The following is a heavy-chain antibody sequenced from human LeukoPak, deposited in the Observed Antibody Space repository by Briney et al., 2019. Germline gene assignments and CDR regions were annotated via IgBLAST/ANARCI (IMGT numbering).Heavy chain of an antibody. CDR1: GGTFSSYA. Sequence: VASVKVSCKASGGTFSSYAISWVRQAPGQGLEWMGRITPIFGTANYAQKFQGRVTITTDESTSTAYMELSSLRSEDTAVYYCAALHYYDSSGYYNHAFDIWGQGTMVTVSS. CDR2: ITPIFGTA. D-gene: IGHD3-22*01. J-gene: IGHJ3*02. CDR3: AALHYYDSSGYYNHAFDI. V-gene: IGHV1-69*05.